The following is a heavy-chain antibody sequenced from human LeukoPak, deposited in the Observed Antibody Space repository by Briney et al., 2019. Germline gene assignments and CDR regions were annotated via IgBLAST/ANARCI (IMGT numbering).Heavy chain of an antibody. CDR1: GFTFSSYA. J-gene: IGHJ4*02. CDR3: AKERIFYDSSGYSDAFDC. V-gene: IGHV3-23*01. Sequence: GGSLRLSCAASGFTFSSYAMSWVRQAPGKGLEWVSAISGSGGSTYYADSVKGRFTISRDNSKNTLYLQMNSLRAEDTAVYYCAKERIFYDSSGYSDAFDCWGQGTLVTVS. D-gene: IGHD3-22*01. CDR2: ISGSGGST.